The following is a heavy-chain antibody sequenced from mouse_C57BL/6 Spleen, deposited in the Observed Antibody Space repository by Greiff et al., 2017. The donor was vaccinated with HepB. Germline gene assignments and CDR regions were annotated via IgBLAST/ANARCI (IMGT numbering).Heavy chain of an antibody. CDR1: GYTFTDYE. J-gene: IGHJ2*01. V-gene: IGHV1-15*01. D-gene: IGHD3-2*02. CDR2: IDPETGGT. Sequence: QVQLQQSGAELVRPGASVTLSCKASGYTFTDYEMHWVKQTPVHGLEWIGAIDPETGGTAYNQKFKGKAILTADKSSSTAYMELRSLTSEDSAVYYCTRGETAQATSYYYVDYWGQGTTLTVSS. CDR3: TRGETAQATSYYYVDY.